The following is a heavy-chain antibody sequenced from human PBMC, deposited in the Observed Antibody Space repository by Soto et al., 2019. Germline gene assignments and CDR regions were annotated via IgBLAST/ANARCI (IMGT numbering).Heavy chain of an antibody. J-gene: IGHJ6*02. Sequence: EVQLVESGGGLVKPGGSLRLSCAASGFTFSSYSMNWVRQAPGKGLEWVSSMSSSSSYIYYADSVKGRFTISRDNAKNSLYLQMNSLRAEDTAVYYCARALSMIVAASYGMDVWGQGTTVTVSS. CDR2: MSSSSSYI. D-gene: IGHD3-22*01. CDR1: GFTFSSYS. V-gene: IGHV3-21*01. CDR3: ARALSMIVAASYGMDV.